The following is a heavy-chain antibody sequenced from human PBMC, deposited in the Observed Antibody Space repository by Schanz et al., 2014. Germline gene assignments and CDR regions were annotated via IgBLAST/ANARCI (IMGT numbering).Heavy chain of an antibody. CDR3: AKLAPAATYRDS. J-gene: IGHJ4*02. Sequence: QVQLVDSGGGLVKPGGSLRLSCAASGFTFSDYYMTWIRQAPGKGLEWVSDISDSGDCTHYADSVKGRFTISRDNAKSSLFLQMNSLSAEDTAFYCCAKLAPAATYRDSWGLGTLGTVSS. CDR1: GFTFSDYY. D-gene: IGHD2-2*01. CDR2: ISDSGDCT. V-gene: IGHV3-11*01.